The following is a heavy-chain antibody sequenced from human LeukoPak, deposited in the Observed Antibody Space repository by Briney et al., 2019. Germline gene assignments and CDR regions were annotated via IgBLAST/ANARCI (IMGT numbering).Heavy chain of an antibody. J-gene: IGHJ3*02. CDR2: IYTSGST. V-gene: IGHV4-4*07. CDR3: ARGRRRIQLWTRDAFDI. Sequence: KPSETLSLTCTVSGGSISSYYWSWIRQPAGKGLEWIGRIYTSGSTNYNPSLKSRVTISVDTFKNQFSLKLSSVTAADTAVYYCARGRRRIQLWTRDAFDIWGQGTMVTVSS. CDR1: GGSISSYY. D-gene: IGHD5-18*01.